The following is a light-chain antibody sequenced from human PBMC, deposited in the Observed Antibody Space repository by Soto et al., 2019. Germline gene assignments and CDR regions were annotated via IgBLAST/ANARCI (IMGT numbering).Light chain of an antibody. Sequence: SALTQPPSASGSPGQSVAISCTGTSSDVGGYNYVSWYQQHPGKAPKRMXYEVNKRPSGVPDRFSGSKSGNTASLTISGLQAEDEADYYCSSYRSIGSVVFGTGTKVTVL. V-gene: IGLV2-8*01. CDR2: EVN. J-gene: IGLJ1*01. CDR3: SSYRSIGSVV. CDR1: SSDVGGYNY.